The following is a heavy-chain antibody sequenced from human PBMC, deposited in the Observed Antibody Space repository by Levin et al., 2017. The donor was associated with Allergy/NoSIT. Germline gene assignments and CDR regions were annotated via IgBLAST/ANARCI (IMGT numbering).Heavy chain of an antibody. CDR1: GDSISSDY. D-gene: IGHD6-6*01. CDR2: IYYSGST. CDR3: AREQGIAAHYYYMDV. J-gene: IGHJ6*03. Sequence: SETLSLTCTVSGDSISSDYWSWIRRPPGKGLEWIGHIYYSGSTKYNPSLKSRVTISLDTSKKQFSLRLSSVTAADTAVYYCAREQGIAAHYYYMDVWGKGTTVTVSS. V-gene: IGHV4-59*01.